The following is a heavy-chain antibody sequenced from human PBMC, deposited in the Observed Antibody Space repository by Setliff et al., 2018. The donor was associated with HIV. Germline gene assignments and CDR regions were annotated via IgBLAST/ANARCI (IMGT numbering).Heavy chain of an antibody. CDR2: ISSSGSTV. Sequence: GGSLRLSCAASGFSFSSHSMNWVRQAPGKGLEWVSYISSSGSTVYYADSAKGRFTISRDNAKNSLYLQMNSLRAEDTAVYYCAILDVDTTMVIYYGMDVWGQGTTVTVSS. J-gene: IGHJ6*02. V-gene: IGHV3-48*04. CDR1: GFSFSSHS. D-gene: IGHD5-18*01. CDR3: AILDVDTTMVIYYGMDV.